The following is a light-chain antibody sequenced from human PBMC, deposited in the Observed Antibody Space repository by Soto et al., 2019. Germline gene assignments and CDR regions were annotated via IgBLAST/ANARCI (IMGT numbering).Light chain of an antibody. CDR3: CSYTNTDTYV. CDR2: DVS. J-gene: IGLJ1*01. V-gene: IGLV2-11*01. CDR1: SRDVGGAYNW. Sequence: QSALTQPRSVSGSPGQSVTISCTGTSRDVGGAYNWVSWYQQHPGKAPKLVIYDVSERPSGVPDRFSGSKSGNTASLTISGLQAEDEADYYCCSYTNTDTYVFGTGTKLTVL.